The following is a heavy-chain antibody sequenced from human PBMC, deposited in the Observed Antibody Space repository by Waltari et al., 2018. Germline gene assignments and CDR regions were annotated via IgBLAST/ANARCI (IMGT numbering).Heavy chain of an antibody. V-gene: IGHV3-30*04. J-gene: IGHJ3*01. CDR1: VFIFSSPA. CDR3: ARLFVDLFTGAHGAFDV. D-gene: IGHD3-9*01. CDR2: ISYDGSDK. Sequence: VQLVASGGGVVQHGRALRLSCAASVFIFSSPALPWFRQAPGTGLEWVGVISYDGSDKYYAASVTGRFSISRDNSRNTLYLQMNSLRAEDTAVYYCARLFVDLFTGAHGAFDVWCQGTMVTVSS.